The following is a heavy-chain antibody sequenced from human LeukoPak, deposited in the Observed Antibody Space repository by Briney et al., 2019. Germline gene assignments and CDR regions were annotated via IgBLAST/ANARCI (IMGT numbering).Heavy chain of an antibody. V-gene: IGHV3-64*01. CDR1: GFTFSSFP. Sequence: PGGPLRLSCAASGFTFSSFPMQWVRQVPGKGLEYVSAISSTGETSYYENSVKDRFTISRDNSKNTLHLQMGSLRAEDMAVYYCARVMSGSGSKYFDYWGQGTLVTVSS. CDR3: ARVMSGSGSKYFDY. D-gene: IGHD3-10*01. J-gene: IGHJ4*02. CDR2: ISSTGETS.